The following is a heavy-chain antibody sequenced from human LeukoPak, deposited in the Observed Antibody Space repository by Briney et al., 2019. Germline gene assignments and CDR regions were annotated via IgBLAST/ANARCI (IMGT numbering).Heavy chain of an antibody. CDR2: ISSNGGST. CDR3: ARDHYDFWSGYYEVCLDY. Sequence: GGSLILSCAASGFTFSSYAMHWVRQAPGKGLEYVSAISSNGGSTYYANSVKGRFTISRDNSKNTLYLQMGSLRAEDMAVYYCARDHYDFWSGYYEVCLDYWGQGTLVTVSS. V-gene: IGHV3-64*01. D-gene: IGHD3-3*01. CDR1: GFTFSSYA. J-gene: IGHJ4*02.